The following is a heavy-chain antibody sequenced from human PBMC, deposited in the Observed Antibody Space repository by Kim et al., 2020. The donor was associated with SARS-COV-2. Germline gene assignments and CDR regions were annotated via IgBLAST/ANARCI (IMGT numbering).Heavy chain of an antibody. CDR3: ARLVADSSSWYLGAFDI. Sequence: GESLKISCKGSGYSFTSYWISWVRQMPGKGLEWMGRIDPSDSYTNYSPSFQGHVTISADKSISTAYLQWSSLKASDTAMYYCARLVADSSSWYLGAFDIWGQGTMVTVSS. V-gene: IGHV5-10-1*01. CDR1: GYSFTSYW. J-gene: IGHJ3*02. CDR2: IDPSDSYT. D-gene: IGHD6-13*01.